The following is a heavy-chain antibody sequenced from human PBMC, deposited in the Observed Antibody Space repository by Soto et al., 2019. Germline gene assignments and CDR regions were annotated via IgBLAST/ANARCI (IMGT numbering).Heavy chain of an antibody. CDR3: APMGV. Sequence: XGSLRLSCAASGFTFSSYAMSWVRQAPGKGLEWVSAISGSDNTTYYADSVKGRFTISRDNSKNTLYLQMSSLRADDTAVYYCAPMGVWGQGTTVTVSS. J-gene: IGHJ6*02. V-gene: IGHV3-23*01. CDR1: GFTFSSYA. CDR2: ISGSDNTT.